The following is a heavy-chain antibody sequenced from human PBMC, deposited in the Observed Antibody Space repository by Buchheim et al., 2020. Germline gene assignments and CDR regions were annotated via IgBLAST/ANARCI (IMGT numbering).Heavy chain of an antibody. CDR3: AKSVWGSGSYSGYCFDY. J-gene: IGHJ4*02. CDR2: ISHDGSSQ. D-gene: IGHD1-26*01. CDR1: GFTFSSYG. V-gene: IGHV3-30*18. Sequence: QVQLVESGGGVVQPGRSLRLSCAASGFTFSSYGMHWVRQAPGKGLEWVAVISHDGSSQYYADSVKGRFTISRDSSKNTLSLQMNNLRAEDTAVYYCAKSVWGSGSYSGYCFDYWGQGTL.